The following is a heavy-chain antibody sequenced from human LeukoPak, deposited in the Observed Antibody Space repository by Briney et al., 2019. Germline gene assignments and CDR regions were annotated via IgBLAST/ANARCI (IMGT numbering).Heavy chain of an antibody. D-gene: IGHD3-22*01. Sequence: GGSLRLSCAASGFTFSSYWMHWVRQAPGKGLVWVSRINSDGSSTSYADSVKGRFTISRDNAKNTLYLQMNSLRAEDTAVYYCARDPDSSGYWDAFDIWGQGTMVTVSS. CDR3: ARDPDSSGYWDAFDI. J-gene: IGHJ3*02. CDR2: INSDGSST. CDR1: GFTFSSYW. V-gene: IGHV3-74*01.